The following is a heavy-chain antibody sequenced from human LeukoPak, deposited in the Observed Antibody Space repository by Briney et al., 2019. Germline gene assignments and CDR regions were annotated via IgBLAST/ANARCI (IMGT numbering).Heavy chain of an antibody. CDR1: GGSISSGGYY. CDR3: SGLKARLAPRGDCYYGMDV. V-gene: IGHV4-31*03. D-gene: IGHD1-26*01. CDR2: IYYSGST. Sequence: SETLSLTCTFSGGSISSGGYYWNWIRQPPGKGLEGIGYIYYSGSTYYNPSLKSRVTISVDTSKNQFSLKLSSVTAADTAVYYCSGLKARLAPRGDCYYGMDVWGQGTTVTVSS. J-gene: IGHJ6*02.